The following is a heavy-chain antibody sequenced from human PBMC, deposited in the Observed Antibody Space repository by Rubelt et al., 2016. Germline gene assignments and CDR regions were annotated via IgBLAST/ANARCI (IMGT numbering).Heavy chain of an antibody. J-gene: IGHJ6*02. Sequence: QVQLVQSGAEVKKPGSSVKVSCKASGGTFSSYAISWVRQAPGQGLEWMGGIIPILGIANYAQKFQGRVTITADKSTRTAYRELSSLRSEDTAVYYCATDHTPKLGIQSPGMDVWGQGTTVTVSS. CDR3: ATDHTPKLGIQSPGMDV. CDR1: GGTFSSYA. V-gene: IGHV1-69*10. D-gene: IGHD6-13*01. CDR2: IIPILGIA.